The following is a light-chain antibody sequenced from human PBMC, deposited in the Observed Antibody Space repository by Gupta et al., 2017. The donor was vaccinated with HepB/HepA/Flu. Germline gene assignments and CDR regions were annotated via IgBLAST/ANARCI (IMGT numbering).Light chain of an antibody. J-gene: IGKJ2*02. Sequence: DIQMTQSPSTLSASVGDRVIITCRASQSISNWLAWYQQKPGKAPELLIHQASSLESGVPSRFSGSGSRTEFTLTISSLQPDDAATYYCQQYGTYCTFGQGTKLEIK. CDR1: QSISNW. V-gene: IGKV1-5*03. CDR2: QAS. CDR3: QQYGTYCT.